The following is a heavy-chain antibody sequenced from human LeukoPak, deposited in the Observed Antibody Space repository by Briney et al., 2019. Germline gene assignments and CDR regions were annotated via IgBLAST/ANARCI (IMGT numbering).Heavy chain of an antibody. V-gene: IGHV3-33*01. CDR2: IWYDGTNK. D-gene: IGHD3-16*01. Sequence: GGSLRLSCAASGFTFSSYGMHWVRQAPGKGLEWVSLIWYDGTNKYYADSVKGRFTISRDNSKNTLYLQMNSLRAEDTAVYYCARDWGKGDYWGQGTLVTVSS. CDR1: GFTFSSYG. J-gene: IGHJ4*02. CDR3: ARDWGKGDY.